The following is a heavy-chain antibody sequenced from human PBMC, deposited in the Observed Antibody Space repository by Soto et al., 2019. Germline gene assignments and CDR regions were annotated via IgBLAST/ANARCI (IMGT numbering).Heavy chain of an antibody. D-gene: IGHD5-18*01. CDR2: IHYSGST. CDR1: GASISSGDYY. CDR3: DREVSAMAPRRWFDP. V-gene: IGHV4-30-4*01. J-gene: IGHJ5*02. Sequence: SETLSLTCTVSGASISSGDYYWSWIRQTPGKGLEWIGYIHYSGSTYYNPSLKSRITLSVDTSKNQFSLNLSSVTAADTAVYYCDREVSAMAPRRWFDPWGQGTLVTVSS.